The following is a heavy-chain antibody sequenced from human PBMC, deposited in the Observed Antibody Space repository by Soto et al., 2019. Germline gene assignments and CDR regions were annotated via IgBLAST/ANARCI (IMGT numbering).Heavy chain of an antibody. D-gene: IGHD6-19*01. CDR3: AKVGQSSGWFRLHFDY. CDR1: GFTVSSYW. V-gene: IGHV3-7*03. Sequence: EVQLVESGGGLVQPGGSLRLSCAASGFTVSSYWMSWVRQAPGKGLEWVANIKQDGSEKYDVDSVKGRFTISRDNAKNSLYLQMNSLRAEDTAVYYCAKVGQSSGWFRLHFDYWGQGTLVTVSS. J-gene: IGHJ4*02. CDR2: IKQDGSEK.